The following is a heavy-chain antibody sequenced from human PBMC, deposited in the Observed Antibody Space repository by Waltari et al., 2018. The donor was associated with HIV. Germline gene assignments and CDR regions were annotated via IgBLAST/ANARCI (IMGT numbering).Heavy chain of an antibody. V-gene: IGHV4-38-2*01. Sequence: QMHLQESGPVLVAPSATLSLTCAVCGNTFNSPYYWGWLRQAPGKGLQWIASTSQTGSASYNASLKSRVSVSFEASNDQWSLKLRSVTAADTALYFCARVIRALSGTYSSYYFDFLGQGIMVTVSS. D-gene: IGHD1-26*01. CDR1: GNTFNSPYY. CDR3: ARVIRALSGTYSSYYFDF. J-gene: IGHJ4*02. CDR2: TSQTGSA.